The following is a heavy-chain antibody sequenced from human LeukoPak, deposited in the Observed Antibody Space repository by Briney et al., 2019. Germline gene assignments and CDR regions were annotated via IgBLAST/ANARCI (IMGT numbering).Heavy chain of an antibody. D-gene: IGHD6-19*01. Sequence: GGSLRLSCAASGFTFSSYWMHWVRQAPGKGLVWVSRINSDGSSTSYADSVKGRFTTSRDNAKNTLYLQMNSLRAEDTAVYYCASGGRYSSGWYGYYFDYWGQGTLVTVSS. CDR1: GFTFSSYW. J-gene: IGHJ4*02. CDR3: ASGGRYSSGWYGYYFDY. V-gene: IGHV3-74*01. CDR2: INSDGSST.